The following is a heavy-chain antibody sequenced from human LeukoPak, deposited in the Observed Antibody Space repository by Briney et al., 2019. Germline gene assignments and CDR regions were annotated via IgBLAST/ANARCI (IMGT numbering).Heavy chain of an antibody. CDR3: ARVGRYSSSWYVDY. CDR2: IYHSGST. J-gene: IGHJ4*02. Sequence: PSETLSLTCTVSGGSISSGGYYWSWIRQPPGKGLEWIGYIYHSGSTYYNPSLKSRVTISVDRSKNQFSLKLSSVTAADTAVYYCARVGRYSSSWYVDYWGQGTLVTVSS. D-gene: IGHD6-13*01. CDR1: GGSISSGGYY. V-gene: IGHV4-30-2*01.